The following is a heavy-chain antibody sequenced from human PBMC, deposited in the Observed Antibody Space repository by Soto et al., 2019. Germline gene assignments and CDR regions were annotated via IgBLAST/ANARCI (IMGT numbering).Heavy chain of an antibody. V-gene: IGHV4-61*01. CDR3: ARDWPYFFHSSGRRRGHWFDP. D-gene: IGHD3-22*01. J-gene: IGHJ5*02. CDR1: GGTVTSGTYY. Sequence: QVQLQESGPGLVRPSETLSLTCTVSGGTVTSGTYYWSWIRRAPGKGLEWIGHFYDSGRTNHHPSLKSRVSISVGTSMNQSSLRLSSVTAAATAVYYCARDWPYFFHSSGRRRGHWFDPWCQGTLVSVSS. CDR2: FYDSGRT.